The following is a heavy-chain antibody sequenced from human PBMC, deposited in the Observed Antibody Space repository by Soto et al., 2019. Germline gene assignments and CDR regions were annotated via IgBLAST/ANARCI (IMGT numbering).Heavy chain of an antibody. V-gene: IGHV3-23*01. J-gene: IGHJ4*02. CDR1: GFTFTSYA. Sequence: GGSLRLSCAASGFTFTSYAMSWVRQAPGKGLEWVSHISGTGSSTYYADSVKGRFTISRDSSRNTLYLQMSSLTVDDTAVYFCGKTLRAKVAPFDFWGLGTLVTVSS. CDR2: ISGTGSST. CDR3: GKTLRAKVAPFDF. D-gene: IGHD2-15*01.